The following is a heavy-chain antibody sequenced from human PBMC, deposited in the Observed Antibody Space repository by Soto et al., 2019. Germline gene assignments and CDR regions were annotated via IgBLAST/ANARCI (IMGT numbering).Heavy chain of an antibody. D-gene: IGHD3-22*01. V-gene: IGHV3-30*18. CDR3: AKSFYYDSSGYYPYYYYYYGMDV. CDR1: GFTFSSYG. CDR2: ISYDGSNK. J-gene: IGHJ6*02. Sequence: GGSLRLSCAASGFTFSSYGMHWVRQAPGKGLEWVAVISYDGSNKYYADSVKGRFTISRDNSKNTLYLQTNSLRAEDTAVYYCAKSFYYDSSGYYPYYYYYYGMDVWGQGTTVTVSS.